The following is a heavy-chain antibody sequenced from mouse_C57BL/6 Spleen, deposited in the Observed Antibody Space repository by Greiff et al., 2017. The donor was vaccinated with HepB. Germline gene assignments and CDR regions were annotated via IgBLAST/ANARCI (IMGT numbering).Heavy chain of an antibody. CDR1: GFNIKDYY. V-gene: IGHV14-2*01. J-gene: IGHJ1*03. CDR3: ARSTTVPKYFDV. D-gene: IGHD1-1*01. Sequence: VHVKQSGAELVKPGASVKLSCTASGFNIKDYYMHWVKQRTEQGLEWIGRIDPEDGETKSAPKFQGKATITADTSSNTAYLQLSSLTSEDTAVYYCARSTTVPKYFDVWGTGTTVTVSS. CDR2: IDPEDGET.